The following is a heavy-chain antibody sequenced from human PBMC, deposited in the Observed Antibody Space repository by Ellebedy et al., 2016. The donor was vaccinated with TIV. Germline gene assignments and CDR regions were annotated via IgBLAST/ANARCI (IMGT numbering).Heavy chain of an antibody. J-gene: IGHJ4*02. CDR1: GFTFDDYA. D-gene: IGHD2-2*03. CDR2: INWNGGDI. V-gene: IGHV3-9*01. CDR3: AKAGYCVSSSGRASFDY. Sequence: PGGSLRLSCAASGFTFDDYAIPWVRQAPGKGLEWVSGINWNGGDIGYADSVKGRFTISRDNAKNSLYLQMNSLRTEDTALYYCAKAGYCVSSSGRASFDYWGQGILVTVSS.